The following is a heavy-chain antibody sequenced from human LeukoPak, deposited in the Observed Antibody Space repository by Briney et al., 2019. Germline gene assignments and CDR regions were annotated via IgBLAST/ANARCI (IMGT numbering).Heavy chain of an antibody. D-gene: IGHD6-13*01. CDR1: GGSISSYY. Sequence: SETLSLTCTVSGGSISSYYWSWIRQPPGKGLEWIGYIYYSGSTNYNPSLKSRVTISVDTSKNQFSLKLSSVTAADTAVYYCAREVAAAGTEQGVFDYWGQGTLVTVSS. CDR3: AREVAAAGTEQGVFDY. J-gene: IGHJ4*02. V-gene: IGHV4-59*12. CDR2: IYYSGST.